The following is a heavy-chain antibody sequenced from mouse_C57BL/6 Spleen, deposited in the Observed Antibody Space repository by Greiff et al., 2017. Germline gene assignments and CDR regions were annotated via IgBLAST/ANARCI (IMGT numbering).Heavy chain of an antibody. Sequence: VQVVESGPGLVQPSQSLSITCTVSGFSLTSYGVHWVRQSPGKGLEWLGVIWSGGSTDYNAAFMSRLSITKDNSKSQVFFKMNSLQADDTALYYCAKNSGLAYAMDYWGQGTSVTVSS. CDR3: AKNSGLAYAMDY. V-gene: IGHV2-5*01. CDR2: IWSGGST. D-gene: IGHD1-3*01. J-gene: IGHJ4*01. CDR1: GFSLTSYG.